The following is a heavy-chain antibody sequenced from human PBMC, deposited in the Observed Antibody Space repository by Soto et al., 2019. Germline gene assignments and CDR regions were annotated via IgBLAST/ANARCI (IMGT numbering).Heavy chain of an antibody. D-gene: IGHD3-10*02. CDR3: VHRLDVPGLAFDP. CDR1: GFSLSASGAS. Sequence: SCPTLVNPTQTLRLTCAFSGFSLSASGASXGWIRQPPGKALEWLAHIYWNDNKRYSPSLRSRLTISKDTSKNQVVLTFTNMDPADTGTYYCVHRLDVPGLAFDPWGQGTLVTVSS. J-gene: IGHJ5*02. CDR2: IYWNDNK. V-gene: IGHV2-5*01.